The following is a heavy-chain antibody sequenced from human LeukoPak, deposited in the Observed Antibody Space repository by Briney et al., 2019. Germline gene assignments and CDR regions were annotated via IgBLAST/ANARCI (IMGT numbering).Heavy chain of an antibody. CDR3: ARFFSGYLDY. CDR2: ISHEGRNK. J-gene: IGHJ4*02. D-gene: IGHD6-19*01. CDR1: GFTFSSYA. V-gene: IGHV3-30*04. Sequence: GGSLRLSCAASGFTFSSYAMNWVRQAPGKGLEWVAVISHEGRNKYYADSVKGRFTISRDNSKNTLYLQVNSLRPEDTAVYYCARFFSGYLDYWGQGTLVTVSS.